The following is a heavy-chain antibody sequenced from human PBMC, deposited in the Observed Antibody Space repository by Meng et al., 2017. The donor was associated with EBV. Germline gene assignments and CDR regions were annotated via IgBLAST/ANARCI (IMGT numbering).Heavy chain of an antibody. V-gene: IGHV4-39*01. D-gene: IGHD6-19*01. CDR1: ADVISSFYY. CDR2: VHYTGST. CDR3: ARPFPSWQSPRLDPFGA. J-gene: IGHJ4*02. Sequence: QLQQREAGPGLVKPSXPLSLTCTSSADVISSFYYRGWIRQPPGRGLEWIGGVHYTGSTYYSPSLKSRVTVSVDTSQNRFSLRLTSVTAADTAVYYCARPFPSWQSPRLDPFGAWGQGTLITVSS.